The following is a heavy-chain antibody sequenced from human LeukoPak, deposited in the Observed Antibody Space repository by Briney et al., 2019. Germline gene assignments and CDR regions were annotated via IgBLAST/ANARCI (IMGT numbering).Heavy chain of an antibody. J-gene: IGHJ5*02. Sequence: ASVKVSCKASGYTFTDYYIHWVRQAPGQGLEWMGWINPNSGGTNYAQKFQGRVTMTRDTSISTAYMELSRLRSEDTAVYYCARGYCGGDCQSFRWFDPWGQGTLVIVSS. CDR1: GYTFTDYY. V-gene: IGHV1-2*02. D-gene: IGHD2-21*02. CDR3: ARGYCGGDCQSFRWFDP. CDR2: INPNSGGT.